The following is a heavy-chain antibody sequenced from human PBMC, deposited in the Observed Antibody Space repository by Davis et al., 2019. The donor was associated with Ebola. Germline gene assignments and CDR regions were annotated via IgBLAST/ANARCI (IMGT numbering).Heavy chain of an antibody. CDR1: GFTVSSNY. Sequence: GEFLKISCAASGFTVSSNYMSWVRQAPGKGLEWVSVIYSGGSTYYADSVKGRFTISRENAKNSLYPQMNSLRAEDTAVYYCARAQLWSGDWFDPWGQGTLVTVSS. D-gene: IGHD5-18*01. CDR2: IYSGGST. V-gene: IGHV3-53*01. CDR3: ARAQLWSGDWFDP. J-gene: IGHJ5*02.